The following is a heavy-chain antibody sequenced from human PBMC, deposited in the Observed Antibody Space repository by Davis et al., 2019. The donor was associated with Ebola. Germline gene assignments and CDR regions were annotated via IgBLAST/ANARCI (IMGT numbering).Heavy chain of an antibody. J-gene: IGHJ4*02. CDR2: IDWDDDK. CDR1: GFSLTTSGMR. D-gene: IGHD5-24*01. V-gene: IGHV2-70*04. CDR3: ARTPSRHGYNFVFYFDS. Sequence: GPTLVKPTQTLTLTCTFSGFSLTTSGMRVSWIRQPPGKALEWLARIDWDDDKYYNPSLKARLSIYKDTSKNQVVLTMTDMDPEDTATYYCARTPSRHGYNFVFYFDSWGQGTLVTVSS.